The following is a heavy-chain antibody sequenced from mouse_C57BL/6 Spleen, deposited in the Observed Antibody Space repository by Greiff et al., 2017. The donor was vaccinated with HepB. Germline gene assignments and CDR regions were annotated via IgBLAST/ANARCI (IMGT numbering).Heavy chain of an antibody. V-gene: IGHV7-1*01. CDR2: SRNKANDYTT. Sequence: EVKLMESGGGLVQSGRSLRLSCATSGFTFSDFYMEWVRQAPGKGLEWIAASRNKANDYTTEYSASVKCRFIVSRDTSQSILYLQMNALVAEDTAIYYCARDANWYFDVWGTGTTVTVSS. CDR3: ARDANWYFDV. J-gene: IGHJ1*03. CDR1: GFTFSDFY.